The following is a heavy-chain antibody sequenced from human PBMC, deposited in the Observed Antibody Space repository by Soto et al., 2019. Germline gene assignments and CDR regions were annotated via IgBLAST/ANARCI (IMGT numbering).Heavy chain of an antibody. V-gene: IGHV4-61*01. J-gene: IGHJ4*02. D-gene: IGHD6-19*01. CDR3: ARSGAGSGWL. CDR1: GGSVSSGRYY. Sequence: QVQLQESGPGLVKPSETLSLTCTVSGGSVSSGRYYWSWSRQPPGKGLEWIGYIYYSGRTSYNSSLKSRVTILVDTSKNQFSLKLSSVTAADTAIYYCARSGAGSGWLGGQGTLVTVSS. CDR2: IYYSGRT.